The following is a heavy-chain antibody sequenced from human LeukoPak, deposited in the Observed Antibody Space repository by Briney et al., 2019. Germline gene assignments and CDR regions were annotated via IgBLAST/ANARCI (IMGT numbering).Heavy chain of an antibody. CDR1: GFTFSNYW. V-gene: IGHV3-74*01. CDR3: VRDLILVWTPGNDFDH. J-gene: IGHJ4*02. Sequence: GGSLRLSCAASGFTFSNYWMHWVRQAPGKGLEWVSRINERATIISYADSVKGRFTISRENARNTLYLQMNSLTAEDTAVYYCVRDLILVWTPGNDFDHWGQGTLVTVSS. D-gene: IGHD1-1*01. CDR2: INERATII.